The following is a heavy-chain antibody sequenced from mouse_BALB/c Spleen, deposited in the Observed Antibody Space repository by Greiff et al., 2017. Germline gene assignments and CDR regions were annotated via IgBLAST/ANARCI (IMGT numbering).Heavy chain of an antibody. J-gene: IGHJ4*01. CDR1: GFSLTSYG. V-gene: IGHV2-9*02. Sequence: QVQLTESGPGLVAPSQSLSITCTVSGFSLTSYGVHWVRQPPGKGLEWLGVIWAGGSTNYNSALMSRLSISKDNSKSQVFLKMNSLQTDDTAMYYCARLITTATNAMDYWGQGTSVTVSS. CDR3: ARLITTATNAMDY. CDR2: IWAGGST. D-gene: IGHD1-2*01.